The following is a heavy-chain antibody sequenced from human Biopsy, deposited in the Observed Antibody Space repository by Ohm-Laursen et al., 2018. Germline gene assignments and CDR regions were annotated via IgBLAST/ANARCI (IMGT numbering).Heavy chain of an antibody. CDR3: ARHDLSDFWSGYPNFFDR. V-gene: IGHV4-39*01. Sequence: SETLSLTCTLSGGSITTRTYYWGWIRQTPGKGLEWIGSVYYSGYTYDNPSLKTRAIISIDTSKNQFSLRLKTVNAAVTAVYHCARHDLSDFWSGYPNFFDRWGQGTLVTVSS. J-gene: IGHJ5*02. D-gene: IGHD3-3*01. CDR2: VYYSGYT. CDR1: GGSITTRTYY.